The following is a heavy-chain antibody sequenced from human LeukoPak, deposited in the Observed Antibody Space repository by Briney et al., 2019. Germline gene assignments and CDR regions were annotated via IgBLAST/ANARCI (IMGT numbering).Heavy chain of an antibody. D-gene: IGHD3-9*01. CDR3: AREYYDILTGFYTGEYFQH. J-gene: IGHJ1*01. Sequence: ASVKYSCKASGYTFRNFAMNWVRQAPGQGLEWVGWINTNTGNPTYAQGFTGRFVFSLDTSVSTAYLQISSLKAEDTAVYYCAREYYDILTGFYTGEYFQHWGQGTLVTVSS. CDR2: INTNTGNP. V-gene: IGHV7-4-1*02. CDR1: GYTFRNFA.